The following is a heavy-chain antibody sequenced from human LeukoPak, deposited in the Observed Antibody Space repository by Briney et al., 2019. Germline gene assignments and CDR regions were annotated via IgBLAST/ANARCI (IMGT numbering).Heavy chain of an antibody. D-gene: IGHD1-14*01. J-gene: IGHJ4*02. V-gene: IGHV3-53*01. Sequence: GGSLRLSCAASGFTIITNDMTCVRQAPGKGLEWVSVLYSDGNTKYADSVQGRFTISRDNSKNTLYLEMNSLSPDDTAVYYCARGVEPRAANTLAYWGQGTLVTVSS. CDR3: ARGVEPRAANTLAY. CDR1: GFTIITND. CDR2: LYSDGNT.